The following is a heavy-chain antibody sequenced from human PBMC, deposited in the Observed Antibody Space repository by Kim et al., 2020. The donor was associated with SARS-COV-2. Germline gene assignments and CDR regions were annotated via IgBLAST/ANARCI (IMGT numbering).Heavy chain of an antibody. CDR3: ARQKGCSSTSCSHPIKYYYYGMDV. D-gene: IGHD2-2*01. V-gene: IGHV4-39*01. J-gene: IGHJ6*02. CDR2: IYYSGST. Sequence: SETLSLTCTVSGGSISSSSYYWGWIRQPPGKGLEWIGSIYYSGSTYYNPSLKSRVTISVDTSKNQFSLKLSSVTAADTAVYYCARQKGCSSTSCSHPIKYYYYGMDVWGQGTTVTVSS. CDR1: GGSISSSSYY.